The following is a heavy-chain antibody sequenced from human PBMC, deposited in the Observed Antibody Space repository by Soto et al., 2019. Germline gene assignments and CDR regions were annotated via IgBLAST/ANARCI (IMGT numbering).Heavy chain of an antibody. J-gene: IGHJ3*02. CDR3: AREGRYCSGGSCSTQHAFDI. D-gene: IGHD2-15*01. CDR1: GFILSGYA. V-gene: IGHV3-30-3*01. CDR2: ISYDGSNK. Sequence: QVQLVESGGGVVQPGRSLRLSCAASGFILSGYAMHWVRQAPGKGLEWVAVISYDGSNKYYADSVKGRFTISRDNSKNTLYLQMNSLRAEDTAVYYCAREGRYCSGGSCSTQHAFDIWGQGTMVTVSS.